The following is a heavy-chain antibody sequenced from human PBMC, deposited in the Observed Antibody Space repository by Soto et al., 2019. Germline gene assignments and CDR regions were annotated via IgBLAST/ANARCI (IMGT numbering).Heavy chain of an antibody. D-gene: IGHD3-22*01. CDR1: GFTFDDYA. CDR3: AKDIERATMIVVVTNTAFDY. Sequence: AGGSLRLSCAASGFTFDDYAMHWVRQAPGKGLEWVSGISWNSGSIGYADSVKGRFTISRDNAKNSLYLQMNSLRAEDTALYYCAKDIERATMIVVVTNTAFDYWGQGTLVTVSS. CDR2: ISWNSGSI. J-gene: IGHJ4*02. V-gene: IGHV3-9*01.